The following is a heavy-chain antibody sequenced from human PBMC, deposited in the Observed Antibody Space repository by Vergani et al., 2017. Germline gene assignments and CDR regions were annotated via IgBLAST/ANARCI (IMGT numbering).Heavy chain of an antibody. Sequence: QLQLQESGPGLVKPSETLSLTCTVSGGSISSSSYYWGWIRQPPGKGLEWIGSIYYSGSTYYNPSLKSRVTISVDTSKNQFSLNLSSVTAADTAVYYCARASYGSYFDYWGQGTLVTVSS. J-gene: IGHJ4*02. CDR2: IYYSGST. D-gene: IGHD3-16*01. CDR3: ARASYGSYFDY. CDR1: GGSISSSSYY. V-gene: IGHV4-39*07.